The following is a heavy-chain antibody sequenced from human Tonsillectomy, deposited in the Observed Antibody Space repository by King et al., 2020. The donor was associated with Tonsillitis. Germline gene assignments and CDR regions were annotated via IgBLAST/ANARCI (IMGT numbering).Heavy chain of an antibody. D-gene: IGHD3-10*01. CDR3: ARRYYGGLLRDYFDY. CDR1: RVSIICYY. J-gene: IGHJ4*02. V-gene: IGHV4-59*08. Sequence: QLQESGPGLVKPSETLSLTCTVSRVSIICYYCRCMRRPPGRYLEWICDMYYSGSTNYNPPLQLRLTISVDTSQSQFSLKLCSVTAADTAVYYCARRYYGGLLRDYFDYWGQGTLVTVSS. CDR2: MYYSGST.